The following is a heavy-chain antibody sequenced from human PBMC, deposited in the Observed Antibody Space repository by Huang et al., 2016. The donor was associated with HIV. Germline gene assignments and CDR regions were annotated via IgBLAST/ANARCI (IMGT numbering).Heavy chain of an antibody. Sequence: EMQLLESGGGLVQPGGSLRLSCAASAFTFRSYAMTWVRQGPGKGLEWVAATSGSGGNTDYEDSVKGRFTISRDKSKNTLYLQMTSLRAEDTAVYYCAKVASGYDFSARGSDWFDPWGQGTLVSVSS. CDR2: TSGSGGNT. CDR1: AFTFRSYA. CDR3: AKVASGYDFSARGSDWFDP. V-gene: IGHV3-23*01. D-gene: IGHD5-12*01. J-gene: IGHJ5*02.